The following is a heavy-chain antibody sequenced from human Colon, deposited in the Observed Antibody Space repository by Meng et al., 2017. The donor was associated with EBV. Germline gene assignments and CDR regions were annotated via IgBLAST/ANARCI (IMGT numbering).Heavy chain of an antibody. CDR1: GGSISNGGYY. CDR3: ARGPGGSYYLYYFDY. J-gene: IGHJ4*02. CDR2: INHSGST. V-gene: IGHV4-30-4*01. D-gene: IGHD1-26*01. Sequence: QAQLQESGPGLVKPSQTLSLTCTVSGGSISNGGYYWSWIRQPPGKGLEWIGEINHSGSTNYNPSLKSRVTISVDTSKKQFSLKLSSVTAADTAVYYCARGPGGSYYLYYFDYWGQGTLVTASS.